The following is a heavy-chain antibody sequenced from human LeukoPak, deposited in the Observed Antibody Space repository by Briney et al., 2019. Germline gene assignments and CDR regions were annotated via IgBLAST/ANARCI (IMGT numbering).Heavy chain of an antibody. CDR3: ARDRGFDISYNWFEP. D-gene: IGHD3-10*01. Sequence: GGSLRLSCAASGFTSSTYAMTWVRQAPGKGLEWVSGISGSGGSTYYADSVKGRFTISRDNSKNTLYLQMNSLRAEDTAVYYCARDRGFDISYNWFEPWGQGALVTVSS. V-gene: IGHV3-23*01. J-gene: IGHJ5*02. CDR2: ISGSGGST. CDR1: GFTSSTYA.